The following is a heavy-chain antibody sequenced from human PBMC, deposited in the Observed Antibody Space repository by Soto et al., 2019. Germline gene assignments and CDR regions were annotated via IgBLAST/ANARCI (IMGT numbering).Heavy chain of an antibody. CDR2: ISYYGSNK. Sequence: WGSRRLSCAASGFTFSSYGMHWVRQAPGKGLEWVAVISYYGSNKYYADSVKGRFTISRDNSKNTLYLQMNSLRAEDTAVYYCAKDRGYCSGGRSYYYGMDVWGNGKTATVSA. J-gene: IGHJ6*04. V-gene: IGHV3-30*18. CDR3: AKDRGYCSGGRSYYYGMDV. CDR1: GFTFSSYG. D-gene: IGHD2-15*01.